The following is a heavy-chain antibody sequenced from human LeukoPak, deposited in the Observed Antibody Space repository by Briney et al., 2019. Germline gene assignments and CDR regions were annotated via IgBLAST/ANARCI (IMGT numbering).Heavy chain of an antibody. Sequence: PGGSLRLSCAASGFAFSSYWLHWVRQAPGKGLVWVSRVNSDGSSTNYADSVKGRFTVSRDNAKNTLFLQMNSLRVEDTALYYCVSGDYGNYWGQGTLVTVSS. V-gene: IGHV3-74*01. J-gene: IGHJ4*02. CDR1: GFAFSSYW. CDR2: VNSDGSST. CDR3: VSGDYGNY. D-gene: IGHD4-17*01.